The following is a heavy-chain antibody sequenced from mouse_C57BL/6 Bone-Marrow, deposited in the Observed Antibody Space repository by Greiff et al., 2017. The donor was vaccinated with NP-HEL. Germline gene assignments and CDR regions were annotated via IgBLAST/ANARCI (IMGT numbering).Heavy chain of an antibody. J-gene: IGHJ2*01. Sequence: EVQLVESGGGLVKPGGSLKLSCAASGFTFSSYAMSWVRQTPEKRLEWVATISDGGSYTYYPDNVKGRFTISRDNAKNNLYLQMSHLKSEDTAMYYCARYDYLDYWGQGTTLTVSS. D-gene: IGHD2-3*01. CDR2: ISDGGSYT. CDR1: GFTFSSYA. V-gene: IGHV5-4*01. CDR3: ARYDYLDY.